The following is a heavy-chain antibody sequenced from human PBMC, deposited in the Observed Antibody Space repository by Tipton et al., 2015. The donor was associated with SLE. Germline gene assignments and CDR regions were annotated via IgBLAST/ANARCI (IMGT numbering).Heavy chain of an antibody. Sequence: SLRLSCTASGFAFGDYALSWVRHASGKGLEWVGFIRSQSYGGTAEYAASVKDRFTISRDDSKSVAYLQMDSLRSEDTGVYYCISEESWGQGTQVTVSA. CDR3: ISEES. CDR1: GFAFGDYA. CDR2: IRSQSYGGTA. V-gene: IGHV3-49*04. J-gene: IGHJ5*02.